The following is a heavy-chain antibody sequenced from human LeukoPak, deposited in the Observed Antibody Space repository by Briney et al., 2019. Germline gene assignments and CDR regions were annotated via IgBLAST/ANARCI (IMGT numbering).Heavy chain of an antibody. CDR2: ISGSGGST. Sequence: GSLRLSCAASGFTFSSYAMSWVRQAPGKGLEWVSAISGSGGSTYYADSVKGRFTISRDNSKNTLYLQMNSLRAEDTAVYYCAKAHDSSGYYLDAFDIWGQGTMVTVSS. CDR1: GFTFSSYA. CDR3: AKAHDSSGYYLDAFDI. J-gene: IGHJ3*02. D-gene: IGHD3-22*01. V-gene: IGHV3-23*01.